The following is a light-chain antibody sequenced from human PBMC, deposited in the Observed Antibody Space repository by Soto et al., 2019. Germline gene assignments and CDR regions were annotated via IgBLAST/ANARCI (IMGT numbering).Light chain of an antibody. CDR1: SSNIGSNT. CDR3: AAWDDSLNGWV. Sequence: QLVLTQPPSASGTPGQRVTISCSGSSSNIGSNTVNWYQQLPGTAPKLLIYSNNQRPSGVPDRFSGSKSGTSASLAISGLQSEDGAEYYCAAWDDSLNGWVFGGGTKLTVL. V-gene: IGLV1-44*01. CDR2: SNN. J-gene: IGLJ3*02.